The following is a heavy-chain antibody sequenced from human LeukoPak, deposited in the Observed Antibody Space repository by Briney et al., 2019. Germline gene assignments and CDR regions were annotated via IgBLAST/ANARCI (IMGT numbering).Heavy chain of an antibody. CDR3: ARSKAHLSTSWYGNWFDP. D-gene: IGHD2-2*01. V-gene: IGHV4-4*08. CDR1: GDSINGYY. Sequence: SETLSLTCTVSGDSINGYYWSWIRQSPGKGLEWIAYIYPTGSTNYNPSLKSRVTISVDTSSNQFSLKLSSVTAADTAVYYCARSKAHLSTSWYGNWFDPWGQGTLVTVSS. J-gene: IGHJ5*02. CDR2: IYPTGST.